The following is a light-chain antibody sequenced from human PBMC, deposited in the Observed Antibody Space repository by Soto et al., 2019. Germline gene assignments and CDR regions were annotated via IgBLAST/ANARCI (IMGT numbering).Light chain of an antibody. V-gene: IGKV3-11*01. CDR3: QQRSNWPPIT. CDR1: QSVSNNY. CDR2: DTS. J-gene: IGKJ5*01. Sequence: EIVLTQSPGTLSLSPGERATLSCRAIQSVSNNYLAWYQQKPGQAPRLLIYDTSNRVTGVPARFSGSGSGTDFTLSISSLEPEDFAVYYCQQRSNWPPITFGQGTRLEIK.